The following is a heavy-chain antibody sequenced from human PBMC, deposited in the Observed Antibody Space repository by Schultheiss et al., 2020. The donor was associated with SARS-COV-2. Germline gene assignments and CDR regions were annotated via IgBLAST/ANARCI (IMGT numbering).Heavy chain of an antibody. CDR2: IYHSGST. Sequence: SQTLSLTCAVSGGSISSGYYWGWIRQPPGKGLEWIGSIYHSGSTYYNPSLKSRVSISVDTSKNQFSLQLNSVTAADTAVYYCARDRLGFGMNVWGQGTTVPVSS. CDR1: GGSISSGYY. V-gene: IGHV4-38-2*01. CDR3: ARDRLGFGMNV. D-gene: IGHD7-27*01. J-gene: IGHJ6*02.